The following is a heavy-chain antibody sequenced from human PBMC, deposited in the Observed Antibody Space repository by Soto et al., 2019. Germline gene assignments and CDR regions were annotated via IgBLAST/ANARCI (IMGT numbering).Heavy chain of an antibody. CDR3: AISQWLEGGAFMDV. D-gene: IGHD6-19*01. CDR1: GGSISSYY. CDR2: TYYSGGT. J-gene: IGHJ6*02. V-gene: IGHV4-59*01. Sequence: SETLSLTCTVSGGSISSYYWSWIRQPPGRGLEWIGYTYYSGGTNYNPSLKSRVTISVDTSKKQFSLKLSSVTAADTAVYYCAISQWLEGGAFMDVCGQGTSVTVSS.